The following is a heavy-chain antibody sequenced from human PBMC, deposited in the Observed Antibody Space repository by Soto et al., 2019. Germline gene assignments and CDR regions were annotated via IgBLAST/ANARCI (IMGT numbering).Heavy chain of an antibody. D-gene: IGHD4-4*01. CDR1: GFTFSNYA. V-gene: IGHV3-23*01. Sequence: PGGSLRLSCAASGFTFSNYAMSWVRQAPGKGLEWVATITGDGGSTYYADSVKGRFSISRDKSKNTVSLQMNSLRVEDTGVYYCARDPPLLDYNGGLDVWGKGTTVTVSS. J-gene: IGHJ6*04. CDR2: ITGDGGST. CDR3: ARDPPLLDYNGGLDV.